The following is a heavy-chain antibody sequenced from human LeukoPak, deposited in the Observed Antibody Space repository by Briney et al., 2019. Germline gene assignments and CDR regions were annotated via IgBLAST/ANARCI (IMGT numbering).Heavy chain of an antibody. Sequence: GGSLRLSCAASGFTFSSYAMSWVRQAPGKGLEWVSAISGSGGSTYYADSVKGRFTISRDNSKNTLYLQMNSLRAEDTAVYYCAKDLRESGYSSSWSYYYYGMDGWGQGTTVTVSS. CDR2: ISGSGGST. J-gene: IGHJ6*02. CDR3: AKDLRESGYSSSWSYYYYGMDG. V-gene: IGHV3-23*01. CDR1: GFTFSSYA. D-gene: IGHD6-13*01.